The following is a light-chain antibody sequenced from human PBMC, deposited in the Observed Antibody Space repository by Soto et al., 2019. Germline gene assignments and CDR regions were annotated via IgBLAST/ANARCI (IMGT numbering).Light chain of an antibody. CDR3: KSYAGSNTYV. Sequence: QSVLTQPPSASGSPGQSVTISCTGTKNDIGLYDFVSWYQHHPGKAPRLIIYEVVQRPSGVPDRFSGSKSGNTASLTVSGLQAADEADYFCKSYAGSNTYVFGSGNKVTLL. CDR2: EVV. CDR1: KNDIGLYDF. V-gene: IGLV2-8*01. J-gene: IGLJ1*01.